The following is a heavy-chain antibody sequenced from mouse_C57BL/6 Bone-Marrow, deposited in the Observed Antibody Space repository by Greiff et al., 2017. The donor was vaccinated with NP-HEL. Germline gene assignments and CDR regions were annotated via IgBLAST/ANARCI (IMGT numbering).Heavy chain of an antibody. D-gene: IGHD1-1*01. Sequence: EVQRVESGGGLVKPGGSLKLSCAASGFTFSDYGMHWVRQAPEKVLEWVAYISSGSSTIYYADTVKGRFTISRDNAKNTLFLQMTSLRSEDTAMYYCARGLLLRFPFDYWGQGTTLTVSS. CDR2: ISSGSSTI. V-gene: IGHV5-17*01. CDR3: ARGLLLRFPFDY. CDR1: GFTFSDYG. J-gene: IGHJ2*01.